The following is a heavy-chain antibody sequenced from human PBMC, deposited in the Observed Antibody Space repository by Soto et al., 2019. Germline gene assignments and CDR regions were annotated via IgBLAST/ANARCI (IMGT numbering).Heavy chain of an antibody. V-gene: IGHV3-23*01. CDR3: AKLGSSSWSPHYYFDY. J-gene: IGHJ4*02. CDR1: GFAFNSYA. D-gene: IGHD2-2*01. Sequence: GGSLRLSCAASGFAFNSYAMGWVRQAPGKGLEWVSSITDDASDTYYVDSVKGRFTISRDNSKNTLYLQMNTLRAEDTAVYYCAKLGSSSWSPHYYFDYWGQGTLVTVSS. CDR2: ITDDASDT.